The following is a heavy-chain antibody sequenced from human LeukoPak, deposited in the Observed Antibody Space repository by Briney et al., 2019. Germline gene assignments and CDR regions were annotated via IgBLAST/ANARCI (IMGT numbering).Heavy chain of an antibody. Sequence: TSQTLSLTCAVSGGSISSGGYYWSWIRQPPGKGLEWIGEINHSGSTNYNPSLKSRVTISVDTSKNQFSLKLSSVTAADTAVYYCARVSSSSFGFDYWGQGTLVTVSS. CDR1: GGSISSGGYY. CDR2: INHSGST. V-gene: IGHV4-30-2*01. CDR3: ARVSSSSFGFDY. D-gene: IGHD6-13*01. J-gene: IGHJ4*02.